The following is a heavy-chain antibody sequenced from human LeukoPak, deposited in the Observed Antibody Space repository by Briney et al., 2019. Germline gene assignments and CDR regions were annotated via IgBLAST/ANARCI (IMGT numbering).Heavy chain of an antibody. D-gene: IGHD3-16*01. CDR2: IIPIFGTA. CDR3: ASPYYYVWGAHYYMDV. CDR1: GGTFSSYA. J-gene: IGHJ6*03. Sequence: SVKVSCKASGGTFSSYAISWVRQAPGQGLEWMGRIIPIFGTANYAQKFQGRVTITADKSTSTAYMELSSLRSEDTAVYYCASPYYYVWGAHYYMDVWGKGTTVTVSS. V-gene: IGHV1-69*06.